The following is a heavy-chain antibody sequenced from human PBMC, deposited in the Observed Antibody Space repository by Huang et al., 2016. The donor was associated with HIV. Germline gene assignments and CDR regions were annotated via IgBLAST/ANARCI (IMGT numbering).Heavy chain of an antibody. CDR2: IYFSGST. CDR1: GGSISSSSYS. D-gene: IGHD3-10*01. CDR3: ARHERWAMVRGVPQWGFDY. Sequence: QLQLQESGPGLVKPSETLSLTCTVSGGSISSSSYSWGWIRQPPGKGLEWIWTIYFSGSTYYNPSLKGRVTISVDTSKNQFSLKLSSVTAADTAVYYCARHERWAMVRGVPQWGFDYWGQGTLVTVSS. V-gene: IGHV4-39*01. J-gene: IGHJ4*02.